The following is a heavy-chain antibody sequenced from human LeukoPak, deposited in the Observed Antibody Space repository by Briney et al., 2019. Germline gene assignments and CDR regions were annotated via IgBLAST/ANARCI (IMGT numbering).Heavy chain of an antibody. CDR3: ATPRLYSGSYFAFDI. Sequence: ASVKVSCKASGYTLTELSMLWVRQAPGKGLERMGSFDPKECETIYAQKFQGRVTMTEDTSTDTAYMELSSLSSEDTAVYYCATPRLYSGSYFAFDIWGQGTMVTVSS. V-gene: IGHV1-24*01. CDR2: FDPKECET. D-gene: IGHD1-26*01. CDR1: GYTLTELS. J-gene: IGHJ3*02.